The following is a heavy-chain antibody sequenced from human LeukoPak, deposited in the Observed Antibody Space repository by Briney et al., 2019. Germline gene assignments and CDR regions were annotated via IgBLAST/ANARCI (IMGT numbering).Heavy chain of an antibody. J-gene: IGHJ6*02. V-gene: IGHV3-7*01. CDR3: ARKKEQWPDHSYYYGLDV. Sequence: GGSLRLSCTASGFTFSSYCMSWVRQAPGKGLEWVANIKQDGSEKDYVDSVKGRFTISRDNPKNSLYLQMNSLRAEDTAVYYCARKKEQWPDHSYYYGLDVWGQGTTVTGSS. D-gene: IGHD6-19*01. CDR2: IKQDGSEK. CDR1: GFTFSSYC.